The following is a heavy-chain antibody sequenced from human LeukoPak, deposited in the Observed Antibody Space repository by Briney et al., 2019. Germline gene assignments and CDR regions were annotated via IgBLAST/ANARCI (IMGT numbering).Heavy chain of an antibody. CDR2: INPSGGST. Sequence: ASVKVSCKASGYTFTSYYMHWVRQAPGQGLEWMGIINPSGGSTSYAQKFQGRVTMTRDTFTSTVYMELSSLRSEDTAVYYCAREFGYSYGSLTKGDYWGQGTLVTVSS. V-gene: IGHV1-46*01. CDR1: GYTFTSYY. J-gene: IGHJ4*02. D-gene: IGHD5-18*01. CDR3: AREFGYSYGSLTKGDY.